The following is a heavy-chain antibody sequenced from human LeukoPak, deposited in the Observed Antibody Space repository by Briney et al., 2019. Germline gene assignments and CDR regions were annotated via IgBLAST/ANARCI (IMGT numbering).Heavy chain of an antibody. Sequence: GGSLRLSCAASGFTFSSYSMNWVRQAPGKGLEWVSSISSSSSIYYADSVKGRFTISRDNAKNSLYLQMNSLRAEDTAVYYCARASGDIVETATMGSYWGQGTLVTVSS. CDR2: ISSSSSI. D-gene: IGHD5-18*01. CDR1: GFTFSSYS. V-gene: IGHV3-21*01. CDR3: ARASGDIVETATMGSY. J-gene: IGHJ4*02.